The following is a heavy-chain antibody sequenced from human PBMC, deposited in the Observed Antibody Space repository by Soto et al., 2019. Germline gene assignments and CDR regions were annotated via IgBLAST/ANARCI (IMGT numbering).Heavy chain of an antibody. CDR2: ISNSGGST. CDR1: GFIFTSYA. CDR3: ARSGWHDAFDI. D-gene: IGHD6-19*01. V-gene: IGHV3-23*01. Sequence: EVQLLESGGGLVQPGGSLRLSCAASGFIFTSYAMSWVRQAPGKGPEWVSGISNSGGSTDYADSVKGRFFISRDNSKNTLYLQMNSLRAEDTAVYYCARSGWHDAFDIWGQGTMVTVSS. J-gene: IGHJ3*02.